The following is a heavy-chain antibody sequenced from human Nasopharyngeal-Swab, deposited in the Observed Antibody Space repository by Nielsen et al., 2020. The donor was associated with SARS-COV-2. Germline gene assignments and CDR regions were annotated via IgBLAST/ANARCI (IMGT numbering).Heavy chain of an antibody. CDR2: MNPNSGNT. J-gene: IGHJ4*02. CDR3: ATYYYDSSGYLVVDY. D-gene: IGHD3-22*01. CDR1: GYTFTSYD. Sequence: ASVKVSCKASGYTFTSYDINWVRQATGQGLEWTGWMNPNSGNTGYAQKFQGSVTMTRNTSISTAYMELSSLRSEDTAVYYCATYYYDSSGYLVVDYWDQGTLVTVSS. V-gene: IGHV1-8*01.